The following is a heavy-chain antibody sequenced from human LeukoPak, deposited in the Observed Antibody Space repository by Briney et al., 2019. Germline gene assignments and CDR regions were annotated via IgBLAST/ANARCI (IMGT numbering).Heavy chain of an antibody. Sequence: GGSLRLSCAASGFTFSSSAMSWVRQAPGKGLEWVSAISGSGGSTYYADSVKGRFTISRDNSKNTLYLQMNSLRAEDTAVYYCAKPSGYSYGYSDWGQGTLVTVSS. CDR2: ISGSGGST. J-gene: IGHJ4*02. CDR1: GFTFSSSA. CDR3: AKPSGYSYGYSD. V-gene: IGHV3-23*01. D-gene: IGHD5-18*01.